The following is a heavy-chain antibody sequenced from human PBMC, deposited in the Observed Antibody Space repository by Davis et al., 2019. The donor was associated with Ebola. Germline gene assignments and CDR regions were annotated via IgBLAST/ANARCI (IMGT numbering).Heavy chain of an antibody. CDR2: IYPGDSDT. Sequence: PGGSLRLSCKGSGYSFTSYWIGWVRQMPGKGLEWMGIIYPGDSDTNYSPSFQGHVTISADKSISTAYLQWSSLKASDTAMYYCARLICTNGVCYIGDYWGQGTLVTVSS. CDR1: GYSFTSYW. V-gene: IGHV5-51*01. CDR3: ARLICTNGVCYIGDY. D-gene: IGHD2-8*01. J-gene: IGHJ4*02.